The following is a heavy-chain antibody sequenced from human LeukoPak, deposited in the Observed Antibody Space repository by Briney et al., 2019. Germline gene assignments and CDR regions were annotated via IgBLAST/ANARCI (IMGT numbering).Heavy chain of an antibody. Sequence: SETLSLTCTVSGGSISSSSYYWGWIRQPPGKGLEWIGSTYYSGSTYYNPSLKSRVTISVDTSKNQFSLKLSSVTAADTAVYYCARHYYGSGERKIAYWGQGTLVTVSS. CDR1: GGSISSSSYY. D-gene: IGHD3-10*01. CDR2: TYYSGST. V-gene: IGHV4-39*01. J-gene: IGHJ4*02. CDR3: ARHYYGSGERKIAY.